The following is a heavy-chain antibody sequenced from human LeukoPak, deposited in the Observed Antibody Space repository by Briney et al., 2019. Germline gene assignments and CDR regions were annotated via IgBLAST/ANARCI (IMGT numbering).Heavy chain of an antibody. CDR2: ISSNGGST. V-gene: IGHV3-64*01. Sequence: GGSLRLSRAASGFTFSSYAMHWVRQAPGKGLEYVSAISSNGGSTYYANSVKGRFTISRDNSKNTLYLQMGSLRAEDMAVYYCARGPNVVVPAAYYFDYWGQGTLVTVSS. CDR3: ARGPNVVVPAAYYFDY. D-gene: IGHD2-2*01. J-gene: IGHJ4*02. CDR1: GFTFSSYA.